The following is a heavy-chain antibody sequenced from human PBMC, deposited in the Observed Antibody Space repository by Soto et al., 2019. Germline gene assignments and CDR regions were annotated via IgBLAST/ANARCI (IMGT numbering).Heavy chain of an antibody. D-gene: IGHD5-18*01. CDR1: GGTISSGDYY. J-gene: IGHJ6*02. V-gene: IGHV4-30-4*01. CDR2: IYYSGTT. Sequence: PSETLSLTCTVSGGTISSGDYYWSWIRQPPGKGLEWSGYIYYSGTTYYNPSLKSRVTISVDPSKNQFSLKVSSVTAADTAVYYCARALIQLWPHYYYGMDVWGQGTTVTVSS. CDR3: ARALIQLWPHYYYGMDV.